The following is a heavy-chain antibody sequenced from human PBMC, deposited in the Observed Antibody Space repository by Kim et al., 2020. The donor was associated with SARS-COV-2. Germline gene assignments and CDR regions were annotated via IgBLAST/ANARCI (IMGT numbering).Heavy chain of an antibody. J-gene: IGHJ6*01. V-gene: IGHV4-34*01. Sequence: SETLSLTCAVYGGSFSGYYWSWIRQPPGKGLEWIGEINHSGSTNYNPSLKSRVTISVDTSKNQFSLKLSSVTAADTAVYYCATMPLRLTMVRGVIPRGM. CDR1: GGSFSGYY. D-gene: IGHD3-10*01. CDR2: INHSGST. CDR3: ATMPLRLTMVRGVIPRGM.